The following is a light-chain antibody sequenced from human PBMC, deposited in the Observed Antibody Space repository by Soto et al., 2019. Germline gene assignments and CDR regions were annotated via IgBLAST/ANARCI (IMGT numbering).Light chain of an antibody. Sequence: DIQMTQSPSSLSASVGDSVTITCLASQSISSYLNWYQQKPGKAPKLLIYAASSLQSGVPSRFSGSGSGTDFTLTISSLQPEDFATYYCQQLHDYPITFGQGTRLEIK. CDR3: QQLHDYPIT. J-gene: IGKJ5*01. CDR2: AAS. CDR1: QSISSY. V-gene: IGKV1-39*01.